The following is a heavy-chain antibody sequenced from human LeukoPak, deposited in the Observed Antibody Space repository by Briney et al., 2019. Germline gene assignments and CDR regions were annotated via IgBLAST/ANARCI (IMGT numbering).Heavy chain of an antibody. V-gene: IGHV3-11*01. CDR3: SRDADSGITRTANWFEP. J-gene: IGHJ5*02. Sequence: GSLRLSCAASGFIFSDYYMSWLRQPPGRGLEWVSYISSSGSTIYYADSVKRRLTRSSDNAKNSLYVQMKSLRAEGTAVYYCSRDADSGITRTANWFEPWGQGTLVTVSS. CDR1: GFIFSDYY. CDR2: ISSSGSTI. D-gene: IGHD1-20*01.